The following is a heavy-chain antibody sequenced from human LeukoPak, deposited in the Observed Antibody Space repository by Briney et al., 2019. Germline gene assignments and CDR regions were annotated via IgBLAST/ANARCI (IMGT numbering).Heavy chain of an antibody. D-gene: IGHD2-15*01. V-gene: IGHV4-34*01. CDR3: ARTYCSGGSCYRRPFDY. CDR2: INHSGST. CDR1: GGSFSGYY. Sequence: SETLSLTCAVYGGSFSGYYWSWIRQPPGKGLEWTGEINHSGSTNYNPSLKSRVTISVDTSKNQFSLKLSSVTAADTAVYYCARTYCSGGSCYRRPFDYWGQGTLVTVSS. J-gene: IGHJ4*02.